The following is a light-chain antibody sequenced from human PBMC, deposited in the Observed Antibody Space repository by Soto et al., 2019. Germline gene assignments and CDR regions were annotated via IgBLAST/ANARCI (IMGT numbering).Light chain of an antibody. CDR3: QQRLHWPIT. CDR1: QSVGRF. V-gene: IGKV3-11*01. Sequence: DIVLTQSPATLSLSPGERVTLSCRASQSVGRFLGWYQHSPGQGPRLLVYDASNRATAVPARFSGSGSGTDFTLTISSLEPEDVAVYYCQQRLHWPITFGQGTRLEIK. CDR2: DAS. J-gene: IGKJ5*01.